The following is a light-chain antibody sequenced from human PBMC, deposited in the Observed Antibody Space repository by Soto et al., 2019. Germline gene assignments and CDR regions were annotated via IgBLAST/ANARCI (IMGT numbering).Light chain of an antibody. CDR2: KAS. CDR3: QQYNST. V-gene: IGKV1-5*03. CDR1: RSIGNW. J-gene: IGKJ1*01. Sequence: DMPMTQSPSTLSASVGDRVTITCRASRSIGNWLAWYQQKPGKAPKLLIYKASNLETGVPSRFSGSGSGTEFTLTISSLQPDDFATYYCQQYNSTFGQGTKVEIK.